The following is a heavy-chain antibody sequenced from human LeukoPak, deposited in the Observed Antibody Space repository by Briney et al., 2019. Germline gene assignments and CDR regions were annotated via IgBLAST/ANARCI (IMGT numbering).Heavy chain of an antibody. CDR2: ISYDGSNK. J-gene: IGHJ3*02. CDR1: GFTFSSYG. CDR3: AKDRSTYYYDSSGYYPDAFDI. V-gene: IGHV3-30*18. Sequence: TGGSLRLSCAASGFTFSSYGMHWVRQAPGKGLEWVAVISYDGSNKYYADSVKGRFTISRDNSKNTLYLQMNSLRAEDTAVYYCAKDRSTYYYDSSGYYPDAFDIWGQGTMVTVSS. D-gene: IGHD3-22*01.